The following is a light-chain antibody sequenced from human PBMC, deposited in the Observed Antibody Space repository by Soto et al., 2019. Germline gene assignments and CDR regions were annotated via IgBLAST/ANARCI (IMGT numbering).Light chain of an antibody. CDR1: SSDIGSYDL. CDR3: SSYTSSITYV. J-gene: IGLJ1*01. V-gene: IGLV2-14*02. CDR2: EGT. Sequence: QSALTQPASVSGPLGQSIVISCTGSSSDIGSYDLVSWYQQYPGKAPKVVIFEGTKRPSGVSNRFSGSKSGSTASLTISGLQAEDEADYYCSSYTSSITYVFGTGTKVTVL.